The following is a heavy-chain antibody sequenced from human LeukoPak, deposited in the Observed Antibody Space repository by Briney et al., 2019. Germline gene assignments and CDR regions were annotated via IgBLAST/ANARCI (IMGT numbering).Heavy chain of an antibody. J-gene: IGHJ4*02. V-gene: IGHV4-39*07. CDR2: VYYSGST. CDR3: ARVRVRAFDY. CDR1: GDSISGTNYY. D-gene: IGHD3-10*01. Sequence: SETLSLTCTVSGDSISGTNYYRGWIRQPPGKGLEWIGSVYYSGSTYYKSSLKSRVTISVDTPKNQFSLKLSSVTAADTAVHYCARVRVRAFDYWGQGTLVTVSS.